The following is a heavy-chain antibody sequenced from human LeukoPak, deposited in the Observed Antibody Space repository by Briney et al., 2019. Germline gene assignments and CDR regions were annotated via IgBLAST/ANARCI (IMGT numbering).Heavy chain of an antibody. CDR2: IYYSGST. CDR3: ARHNSRYPFDP. Sequence: SETLSLTCTVSGGSISSYYWSWIRQPPGKGLEWIGYIYYSGSTNYNPSLKSRVTISVDTSRNQFSLKLSSVTAADTAVYYCARHNSRYPFDPWGQGTLVTVSS. CDR1: GGSISSYY. V-gene: IGHV4-59*01. D-gene: IGHD1-1*01. J-gene: IGHJ5*02.